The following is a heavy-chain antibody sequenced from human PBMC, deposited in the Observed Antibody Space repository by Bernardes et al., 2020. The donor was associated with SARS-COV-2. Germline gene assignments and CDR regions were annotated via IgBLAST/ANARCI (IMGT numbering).Heavy chain of an antibody. D-gene: IGHD3-9*01. J-gene: IGHJ4*02. CDR3: ERGRLAIDS. CDR1: GYIFSGQY. Sequence: ASVKVSCKASGYIFSGQYILRVRQAPGEGREWMGWINPNSGGTNLAQKSQGRVTMTRDTSITKGYMELTRLNSDDSAVYYCERGRLAIDSWGQGTPVTVSS. CDR2: INPNSGGT. V-gene: IGHV1-2*02.